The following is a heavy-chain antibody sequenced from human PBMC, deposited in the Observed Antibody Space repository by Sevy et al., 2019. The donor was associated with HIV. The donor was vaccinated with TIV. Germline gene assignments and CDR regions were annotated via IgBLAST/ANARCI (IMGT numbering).Heavy chain of an antibody. CDR2: IYYSGST. Sequence: SETLSLTCTVSGGSVSSGSYYWSWIRQPPGKGLEWIGYIYYSGSTNYNPSLKSRVTISVDTSKNQFSLKLSPVTAADTAVYYCARVGATFYYYGMDVWGQGTTVTVSS. V-gene: IGHV4-61*01. CDR1: GGSVSSGSYY. D-gene: IGHD1-26*01. CDR3: ARVGATFYYYGMDV. J-gene: IGHJ6*02.